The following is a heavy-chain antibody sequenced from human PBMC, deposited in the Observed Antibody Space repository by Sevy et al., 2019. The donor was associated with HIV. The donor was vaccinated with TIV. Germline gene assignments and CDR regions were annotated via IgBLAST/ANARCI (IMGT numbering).Heavy chain of an antibody. Sequence: GGSLRLSCAASGFTVSSNYMSWVRQAPGKGLEWVSVIYSGGSTYYPDSVKGRFTISRGNSKKTLDLPMDSLGAEDTAVYYCAGGVDTGMSSGLGYWGQGTLVTGSS. CDR2: IYSGGST. V-gene: IGHV3-53*01. CDR3: AGGVDTGMSSGLGY. D-gene: IGHD5-18*01. J-gene: IGHJ4*02. CDR1: GFTVSSNY.